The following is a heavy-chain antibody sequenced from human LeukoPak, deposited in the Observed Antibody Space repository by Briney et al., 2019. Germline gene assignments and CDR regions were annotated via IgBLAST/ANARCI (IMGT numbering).Heavy chain of an antibody. CDR3: ATVNFYDSSEDY. CDR2: FDPEDGET. V-gene: IGHV1-24*01. CDR1: GYTLTELS. D-gene: IGHD3-22*01. Sequence: ASVKVSCKVSGYTLTELSMHWVRQAPGKGLEWMGGFDPEDGETIYVQKFQGRVTMTEDTSTDTAYMELSSLRSEDTAVYYCATVNFYDSSEDYWGQGTLVTVSS. J-gene: IGHJ4*02.